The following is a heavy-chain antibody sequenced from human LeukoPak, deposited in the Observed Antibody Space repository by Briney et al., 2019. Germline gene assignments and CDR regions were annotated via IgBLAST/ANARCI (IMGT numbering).Heavy chain of an antibody. Sequence: PSETLSLTCAVSGYSISSGYYWGWIRQPPGKGLEWIGSIYHSGSTYYNPSLKSRVTISVDTSKNQFSLKLSSVTAADTAVYYCARDPYSYGHVYWSQGTLVTVSS. J-gene: IGHJ4*02. CDR3: ARDPYSYGHVY. D-gene: IGHD5-18*01. V-gene: IGHV4-38-2*02. CDR2: IYHSGST. CDR1: GYSISSGYY.